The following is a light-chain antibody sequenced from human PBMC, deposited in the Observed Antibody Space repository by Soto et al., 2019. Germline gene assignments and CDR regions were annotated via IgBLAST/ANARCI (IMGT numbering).Light chain of an antibody. J-gene: IGLJ2*01. CDR2: DVS. CDR1: SSDVGGYNY. V-gene: IGLV2-14*01. CDR3: SSYTSSPVV. Sequence: QSALTQPASVSGSPGQSITISCTGTSSDVGGYNYVSWYQQHPGKAPKLMIYDVSNRPSGVSNRFSGSKSGNTASLTNSGVLAEDEANYYCSSYTSSPVVFGGGTQLTVL.